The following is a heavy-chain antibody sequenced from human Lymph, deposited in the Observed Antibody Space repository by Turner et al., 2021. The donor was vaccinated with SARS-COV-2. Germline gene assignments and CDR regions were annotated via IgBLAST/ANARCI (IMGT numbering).Heavy chain of an antibody. CDR3: ARDLGTYGMDV. V-gene: IGHV3-53*02. CDR1: GIIVSRNY. Sequence: VQLVSTGGCLIQPGGSLRLSCAASGIIVSRNYLNWVRQAPGKGLEWVSVIYSGGTTYYADSVKGRFTISRDNSKNTLYLQMNSLRVEDTAVYYCARDLGTYGMDVWGQGTTVTVSS. CDR2: IYSGGTT. J-gene: IGHJ6*02. D-gene: IGHD6-13*01.